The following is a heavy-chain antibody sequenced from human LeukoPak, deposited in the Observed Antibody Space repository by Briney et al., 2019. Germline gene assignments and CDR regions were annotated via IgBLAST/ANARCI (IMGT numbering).Heavy chain of an antibody. CDR2: IYPGDSDT. J-gene: IGHJ3*02. Sequence: GQSLKISCKGSGFSFTSYWIGWVRQMLGKGLEWMGIIYPGDSDTRYSPSFQGQVTISADKSISTAYLQWSSLKASDTAMYYCARLPEWGGHGSSKAFDIWGQGTLVTVSS. D-gene: IGHD5-12*01. V-gene: IGHV5-51*01. CDR3: ARLPEWGGHGSSKAFDI. CDR1: GFSFTSYW.